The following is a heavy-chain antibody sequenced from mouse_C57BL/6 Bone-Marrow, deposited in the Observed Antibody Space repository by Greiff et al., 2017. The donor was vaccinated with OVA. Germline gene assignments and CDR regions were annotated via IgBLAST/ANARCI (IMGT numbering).Heavy chain of an antibody. CDR1: GYTFTSYW. D-gene: IGHD1-1*01. J-gene: IGHJ2*01. Sequence: VQLQQPGAELVMPGASVKLSCKASGYTFTSYWMHWVKQRPGQGLEWIGEIDPSDSYTNYNQKFKGKSTLTVAKSSSTAYMQLSSLTSEDSAVYYCARDYGSSPYFDYWGQGTTLTVSS. CDR3: ARDYGSSPYFDY. CDR2: IDPSDSYT. V-gene: IGHV1-69*01.